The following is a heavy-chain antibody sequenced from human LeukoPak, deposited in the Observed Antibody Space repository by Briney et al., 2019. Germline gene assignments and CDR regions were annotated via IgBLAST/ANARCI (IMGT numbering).Heavy chain of an antibody. Sequence: SETLSLTCAVYGGSFSGYYWSWIRQPPGKGLEWIGEINHSGSTNYNPSLKSRVTISVDTSKNQFSLKLSSVTAADTAVYYCARLRPYYYGSGKPGHAFDIWGQGTMVTVSS. CDR2: INHSGST. CDR1: GGSFSGYY. D-gene: IGHD3-10*01. V-gene: IGHV4-34*01. J-gene: IGHJ3*02. CDR3: ARLRPYYYGSGKPGHAFDI.